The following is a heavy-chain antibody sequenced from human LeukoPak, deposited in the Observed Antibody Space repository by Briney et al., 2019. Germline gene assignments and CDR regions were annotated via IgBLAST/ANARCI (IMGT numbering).Heavy chain of an antibody. CDR2: ISSTSSAI. V-gene: IGHV3-48*01. CDR1: GFSFSTSS. J-gene: IGHJ4*02. CDR3: ARENWDLVAVPMDV. Sequence: GGSLRLSCAASGFSFSTSSMNWVRQAPGKGLEWISYISSTSSAIYYADSVKGRFAISRDNAKNSLYLQMNSLRAEDTAIYYCARENWDLVAVPMDVWGQGTLVTVSS. D-gene: IGHD1-26*01.